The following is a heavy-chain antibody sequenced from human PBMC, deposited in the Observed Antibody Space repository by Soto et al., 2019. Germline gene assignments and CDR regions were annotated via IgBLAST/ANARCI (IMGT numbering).Heavy chain of an antibody. D-gene: IGHD3-22*01. CDR3: ARTPSRYYYDSSGYYYFDY. CDR1: GFTFSSYA. CDR2: ISYDGSNK. V-gene: IGHV3-30*04. Sequence: GESLKISCAASGFTFSSYAMHWVRQAPGKGLEWVAVISYDGSNKYYADSVKGRFTISRDNSKNTLYLQMNSLRAEDTAVYYCARTPSRYYYDSSGYYYFDYWGQGTLVTVSS. J-gene: IGHJ4*02.